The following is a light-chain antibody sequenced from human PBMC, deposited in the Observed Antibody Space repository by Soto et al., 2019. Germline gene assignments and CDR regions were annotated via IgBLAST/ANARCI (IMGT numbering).Light chain of an antibody. J-gene: IGLJ1*01. Sequence: SVLTQPRSTSSTPGQRVNISCSGSSSNIGSKTVNWYEQLPGTAPKLLIYGSDQRPSGVPDRFSGSKSGTSASLAISGLQSEDEADYYCAAWDDSLNGYVFGTGTKVTVL. CDR3: AAWDDSLNGYV. V-gene: IGLV1-44*01. CDR1: SSNIGSKT. CDR2: GSD.